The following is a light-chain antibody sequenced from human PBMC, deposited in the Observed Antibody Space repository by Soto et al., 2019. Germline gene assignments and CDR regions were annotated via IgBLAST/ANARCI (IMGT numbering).Light chain of an antibody. CDR1: QSVSSSY. Sequence: EIVLTQSPGTLSLSPGERATLSCRASQSVSSSYLAWYQQKPGQAPRLLIYGASSRATGIPDRFSGSGSGTDFTLTVSRLDPEEFAVYYCQQYGSSPLTFGGGTKVEIK. V-gene: IGKV3-20*01. CDR2: GAS. J-gene: IGKJ4*01. CDR3: QQYGSSPLT.